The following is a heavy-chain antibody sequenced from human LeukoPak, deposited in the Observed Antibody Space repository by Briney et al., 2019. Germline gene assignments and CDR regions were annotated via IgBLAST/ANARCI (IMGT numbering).Heavy chain of an antibody. J-gene: IGHJ4*02. V-gene: IGHV4-59*01. CDR1: LGSISSYY. D-gene: IGHD3-22*01. CDR2: IYYSGST. CDR3: ARVYDSSGYYPYYFDY. Sequence: PSETLSLTCTVPLGSISSYYWSWIRQPPGEGREWIGHIYYSGSTNYNPPLKSRVTISVDTSKNQSSLKLSSVTAADTAVYYCARVYDSSGYYPYYFDYWGQGTLVTVSS.